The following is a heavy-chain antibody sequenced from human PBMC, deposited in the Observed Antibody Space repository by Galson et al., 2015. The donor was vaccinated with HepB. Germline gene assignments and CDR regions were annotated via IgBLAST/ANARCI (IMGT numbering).Heavy chain of an antibody. CDR2: MNPNSGST. D-gene: IGHD3-10*01. CDR1: GYTFTSYD. Sequence: SVKVSCKASGYTFTSYDINWVRQATGQGLEWMGWMNPNSGSTGYAQKFQGRVTMTRNTSISTAYMELSSLRSEDTATYYCAHSILIWFGEGSDPFDIWGQGTMVTVSS. CDR3: AHSILIWFGEGSDPFDI. J-gene: IGHJ3*02. V-gene: IGHV1-8*01.